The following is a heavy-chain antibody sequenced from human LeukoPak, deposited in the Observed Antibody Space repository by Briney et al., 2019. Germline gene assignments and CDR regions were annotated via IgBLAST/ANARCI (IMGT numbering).Heavy chain of an antibody. CDR2: IYYSGST. CDR3: ARDGLGGIAAAGMGAFDT. V-gene: IGHV4-59*01. Sequence: SDTLSLTCTVSGGSISSDYWSWIRQPPGKGLEWIGYIYYSGSTNYNPSLKSRVTISVDTSKNQFSLKLSSVTAADTAVYYCARDGLGGIAAAGMGAFDTWGQGTMVTVSS. CDR1: GGSISSDY. D-gene: IGHD6-13*01. J-gene: IGHJ3*02.